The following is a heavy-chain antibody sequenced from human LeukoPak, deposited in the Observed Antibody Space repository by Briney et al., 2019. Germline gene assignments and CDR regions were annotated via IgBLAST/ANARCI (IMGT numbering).Heavy chain of an antibody. Sequence: PGGSLRLSCAASGFTFSSYEMSWVRQAPGKGLEWVGRIKSKSDGGTTDYAAPVKGRFAISRDEPKNTLYLQMNSLKTEDTAVYYCTPEWTGSQFPLLLRLWGQGTLVTVSS. J-gene: IGHJ4*02. CDR2: IKSKSDGGTT. CDR3: TPEWTGSQFPLLLRL. D-gene: IGHD3/OR15-3a*01. CDR1: GFTFSSYE. V-gene: IGHV3-15*01.